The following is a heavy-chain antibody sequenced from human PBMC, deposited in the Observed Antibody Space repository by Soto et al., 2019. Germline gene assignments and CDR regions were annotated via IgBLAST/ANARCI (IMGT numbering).Heavy chain of an antibody. CDR2: ISYRGNT. V-gene: IGHV4-31*03. CDR1: GGSFSSGAYH. CDR3: ARMSATGTRWFDP. J-gene: IGHJ5*02. D-gene: IGHD6-13*01. Sequence: KPSETLSLTCTVSGGSFSSGAYHWSWIRQYPGKGLEWIGSISYRGNTYYNPSLKSRLSMPVDTSKNQFSLNLTSVTAADTAVYFCARMSATGTRWFDPWGQGTQVTVSS.